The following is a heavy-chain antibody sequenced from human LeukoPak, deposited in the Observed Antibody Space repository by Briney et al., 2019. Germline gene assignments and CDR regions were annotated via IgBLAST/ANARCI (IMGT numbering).Heavy chain of an antibody. CDR2: ISHSGST. V-gene: IGHV4-38-2*02. D-gene: IGHD3-10*01. Sequence: KPSETLSLTCTVSGYSISSGYYWGWIRQPPGKGLEWIGTISHSGSTSNNPSLKSRVTISVDTSKNQFSLNLNSVTAADTAVYYCARGGDRSFDYWGQGTLVTVSS. CDR3: ARGGDRSFDY. J-gene: IGHJ4*02. CDR1: GYSISSGYY.